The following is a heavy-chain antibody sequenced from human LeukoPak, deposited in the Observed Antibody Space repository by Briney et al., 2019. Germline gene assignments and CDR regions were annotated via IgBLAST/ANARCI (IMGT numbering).Heavy chain of an antibody. Sequence: GGSLRLSCAPSGFTFSSYWMSWVRQAPGKGLEWVANIKQDGSEKYYVDSVKGRFTMSRDNAKNSLYLQMNSLRAEDTAVYYCARVQWELRGVGSYFEYWGQGALVTVSS. V-gene: IGHV3-7*01. CDR1: GFTFSSYW. J-gene: IGHJ4*02. CDR2: IKQDGSEK. CDR3: ARVQWELRGVGSYFEY. D-gene: IGHD1-26*01.